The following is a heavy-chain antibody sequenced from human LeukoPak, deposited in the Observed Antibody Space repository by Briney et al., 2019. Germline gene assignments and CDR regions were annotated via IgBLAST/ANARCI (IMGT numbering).Heavy chain of an antibody. J-gene: IGHJ3*02. CDR3: ARSKRNGFDI. V-gene: IGHV3-48*01. CDR2: ISSSSSTI. CDR1: GFTFSSYS. Sequence: GGSLRLSCATSGFTFSSYSMNWVRQAPGKGLEWVSYISSSSSTIYYADSVKGRFTISRDNAMNSVYLQMNSLRAEDTAVYYCARSKRNGFDIWGQGTMVTVSS.